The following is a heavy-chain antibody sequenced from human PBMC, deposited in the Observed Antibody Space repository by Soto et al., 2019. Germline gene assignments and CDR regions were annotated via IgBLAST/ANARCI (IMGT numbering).Heavy chain of an antibody. D-gene: IGHD3-10*01. Sequence: SETLSLTCTVSGGSVSTGMKYWGWVRQPPGKALEFIGYMYKTGETLLNSSLKSRVTLSMEMSKNQFSLTLSSVTAADTAVYFCMKAQESGDFLGMSVWGPGTTVTVSS. CDR1: GGSVSTGMKY. J-gene: IGHJ6*02. V-gene: IGHV4-61*01. CDR3: MKAQESGDFLGMSV. CDR2: MYKTGET.